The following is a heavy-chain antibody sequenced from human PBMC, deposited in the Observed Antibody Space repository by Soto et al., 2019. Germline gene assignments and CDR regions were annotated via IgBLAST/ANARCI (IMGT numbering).Heavy chain of an antibody. CDR2: IYYSGST. Sequence: SETLSLTCTVSGGSISSYYWSWIRQPPGKGLEWIGYIYYSGSTNYNPSLKSRVTISVDTSKNQFSLKLSSVTAADTAVYYCASLVSLFGVVSTSYFHHWGQGTLVTVSS. V-gene: IGHV4-59*01. D-gene: IGHD3-3*01. CDR1: GGSISSYY. J-gene: IGHJ1*01. CDR3: ASLVSLFGVVSTSYFHH.